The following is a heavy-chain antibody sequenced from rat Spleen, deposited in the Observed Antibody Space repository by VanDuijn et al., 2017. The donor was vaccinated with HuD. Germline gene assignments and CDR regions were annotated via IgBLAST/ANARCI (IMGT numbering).Heavy chain of an antibody. D-gene: IGHD1-4*01. CDR2: ISYDGSST. J-gene: IGHJ3*01. Sequence: EVQLVESGGGLMQPGRSLKLSCAVSGFTFSNFDMAWVRQAPKKGLEWVATISYDGSSTNYRDSVKGRFTISRDNAKSTLYLQMDSLRSEDTATYYCATHPGIPRGWFAYWGQGTLVTVSS. CDR3: ATHPGIPRGWFAY. V-gene: IGHV5-7*01. CDR1: GFTFSNFD.